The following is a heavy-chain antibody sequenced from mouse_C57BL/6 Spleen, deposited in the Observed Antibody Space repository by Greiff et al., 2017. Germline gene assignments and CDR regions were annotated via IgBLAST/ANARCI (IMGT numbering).Heavy chain of an antibody. CDR3: ARGRGTVVDY. V-gene: IGHV1-61*01. CDR1: GYTFTSYW. Sequence: QVQLQQPGAELVRPGSSVKLSCKASGYTFTSYWMDWVKQRPGQGLEWIGNIYPSDSETHYNQKFKDKDTLTVDKSSSTAYMQLSSLTSEDSAVYYCARGRGTVVDYWGQGTTLTVSS. J-gene: IGHJ2*01. CDR2: IYPSDSET. D-gene: IGHD1-1*01.